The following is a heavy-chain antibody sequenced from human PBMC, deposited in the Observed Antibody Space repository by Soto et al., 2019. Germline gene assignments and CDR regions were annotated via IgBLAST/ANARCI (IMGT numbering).Heavy chain of an antibody. CDR3: GRDGDQWAQGYLDY. Sequence: QVQLVQSGAEVKKPGASVKVSCKTPGNFCSKYGISWVRQAPGQGLEWMGWINGNTGSTNYAQQFRGRVTMTTDTSTGLVYVEPSSLTSEDTAIYDCGRDGDQWAQGYLDYWGQGTLVSV. J-gene: IGHJ4*02. CDR2: INGNTGST. V-gene: IGHV1-18*01. CDR1: GNFCSKYG. D-gene: IGHD1-26*01.